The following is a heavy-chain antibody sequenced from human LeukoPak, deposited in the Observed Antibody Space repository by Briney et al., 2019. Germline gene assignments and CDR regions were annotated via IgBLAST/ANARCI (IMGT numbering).Heavy chain of an antibody. Sequence: PGGSLRFSCAASGFTFSSYAMSWVRQAPGKGLEWVSAISGSGGSTYYADSVKGRFTISRDNSKNTLYLQMNSLRAEDTAVYYCAKAGDYSVYYFDYWGQGTLVTVSS. V-gene: IGHV3-23*01. J-gene: IGHJ4*02. CDR3: AKAGDYSVYYFDY. D-gene: IGHD4-17*01. CDR1: GFTFSSYA. CDR2: ISGSGGST.